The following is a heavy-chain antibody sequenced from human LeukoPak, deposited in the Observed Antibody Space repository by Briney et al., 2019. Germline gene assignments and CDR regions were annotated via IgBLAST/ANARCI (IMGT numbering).Heavy chain of an antibody. V-gene: IGHV1-2*02. Sequence: ASVKVSCKPSGDTFTMIYMCTVRQAPGQGLEWMGWINPRSGGTNYAQKFQGRVTMTRDTSITTAYMALSRLRSDDTAVYYCVKIHHHCWSAIPIWSQGTMVTVSS. D-gene: IGHD3-3*02. J-gene: IGHJ3*02. CDR3: VKIHHHCWSAIPI. CDR2: INPRSGGT. CDR1: GDTFTMIY.